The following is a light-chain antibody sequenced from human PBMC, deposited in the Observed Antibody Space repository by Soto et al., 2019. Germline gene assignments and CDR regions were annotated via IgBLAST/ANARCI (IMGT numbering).Light chain of an antibody. CDR2: EVS. J-gene: IGLJ7*01. V-gene: IGLV2-23*02. CDR3: CSYGGSRAV. Sequence: QSALTQPASVSGSAGQSITISCTGTSSDVGSHNLVSWYQQHPGQAPKLMIYEVSKRHLGVSARFSASKPGNTAYLTISGLQAEDEADYYSCSYGGSRAVFGGGTQLTFL. CDR1: SSDVGSHNL.